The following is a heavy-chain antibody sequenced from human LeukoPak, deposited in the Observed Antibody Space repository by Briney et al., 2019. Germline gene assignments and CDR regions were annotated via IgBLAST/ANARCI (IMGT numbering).Heavy chain of an antibody. CDR2: MNPNSGNT. D-gene: IGHD3-3*01. CDR3: ARGFGITIFGVVPKPFDP. CDR1: GYTFTSYD. V-gene: IGHV1-8*03. Sequence: GASVKVSCKASGYTFTSYDINWVRQATGQGLEWMGWMNPNSGNTGYAQKFQGRVTITRNTSISTAYMELSSLRSEDTAVYYCARGFGITIFGVVPKPFDPWGQGTLVTVSS. J-gene: IGHJ5*02.